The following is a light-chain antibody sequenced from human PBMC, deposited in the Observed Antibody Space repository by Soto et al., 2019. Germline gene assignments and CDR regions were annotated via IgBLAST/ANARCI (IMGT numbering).Light chain of an antibody. Sequence: AIQMTQSPSSLSASVGDRVTITCRASQGIRNYLGWYQQKPGKAPKLLIYAASSLQSGVPSRFSGSGSGTDFTLTISSLQPEDFATYYCLQDYNYPSWTFGQGTKVEIK. J-gene: IGKJ1*01. V-gene: IGKV1-6*01. CDR2: AAS. CDR3: LQDYNYPSWT. CDR1: QGIRNY.